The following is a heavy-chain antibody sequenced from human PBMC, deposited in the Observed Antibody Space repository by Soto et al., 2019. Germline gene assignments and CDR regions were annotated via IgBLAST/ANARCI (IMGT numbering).Heavy chain of an antibody. CDR1: GFTFSSYG. J-gene: IGHJ4*02. CDR3: ARDAYYYGSGTKRPDY. Sequence: QVQLVESGGCVVQPGRSLRLSCAASGFTFSSYGMHWVRQAPGKGLEWVAVIWYDGSNKYYADSVKGRFTISRDNSKNTLYLQMNSLRAEDTAVYYCARDAYYYGSGTKRPDYWGQGTLVTVSS. D-gene: IGHD3-10*01. CDR2: IWYDGSNK. V-gene: IGHV3-33*01.